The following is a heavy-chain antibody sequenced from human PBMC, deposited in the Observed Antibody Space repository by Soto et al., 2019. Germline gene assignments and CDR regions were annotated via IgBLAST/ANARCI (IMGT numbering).Heavy chain of an antibody. V-gene: IGHV1-18*01. CDR2: VNGDSGNT. J-gene: IGHJ3*01. Sequence: QVHLVQSGGEVKKPGASVKISCQTSGYTFSNYGITWVRQAPGQGLEWVGWVNGDSGNTNYAQNMEGRVTMTTDASTAIADMELRNLRSDDTATYYCARGTGLNDGSDLWGQGTVVSVSS. CDR1: GYTFSNYG. CDR3: ARGTGLNDGSDL.